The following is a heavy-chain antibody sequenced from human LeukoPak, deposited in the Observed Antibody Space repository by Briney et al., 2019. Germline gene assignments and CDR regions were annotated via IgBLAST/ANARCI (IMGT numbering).Heavy chain of an antibody. V-gene: IGHV1-69*13. CDR1: GGTFSSYA. CDR3: ARRSSWYENNWFDP. CDR2: IIPIFGTA. Sequence: ASVKVSCKASGGTFSSYAISWVRQAPGQGLEWMGGIIPIFGTANYAQKFQGRVTITADESTSTAYMELSSLRSEDTAVYYCARRSSWYENNWFDPWGQGTLVTVSS. D-gene: IGHD6-13*01. J-gene: IGHJ5*02.